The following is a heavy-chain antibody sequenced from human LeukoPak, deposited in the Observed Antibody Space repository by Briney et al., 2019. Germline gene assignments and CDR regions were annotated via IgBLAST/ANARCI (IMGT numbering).Heavy chain of an antibody. CDR1: GGSVSSGAYY. J-gene: IGHJ5*02. V-gene: IGHV4-31*03. D-gene: IGHD3-22*01. CDR2: IYYSGST. Sequence: SETLSLTCTVSGGSVSSGAYYWTWIRQHPGKGLEWIGYIYYSGSTYYNPSLESRITISIDTSKNQFSLKLSSVTAADTAVYYCARDPIANYYDSSAWGQGTLVTVSS. CDR3: ARDPIANYYDSSA.